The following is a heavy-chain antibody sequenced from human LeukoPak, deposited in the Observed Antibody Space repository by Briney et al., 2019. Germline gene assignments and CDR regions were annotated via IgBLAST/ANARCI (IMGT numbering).Heavy chain of an antibody. Sequence: GGSLRLSCAASGFTFRNYAMHWVRQAPGKGLEWVAVISYDGSNKYYADSVKGRFTISRDNSKNTLYLQMNSLRAEDTAVYYCAKDRRLAAFDYGGQGTLVTVSS. V-gene: IGHV3-30*04. J-gene: IGHJ4*02. CDR3: AKDRRLAAFDY. D-gene: IGHD6-25*01. CDR2: ISYDGSNK. CDR1: GFTFRNYA.